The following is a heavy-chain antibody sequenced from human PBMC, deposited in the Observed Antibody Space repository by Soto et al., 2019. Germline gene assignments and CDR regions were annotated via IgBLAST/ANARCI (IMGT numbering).Heavy chain of an antibody. CDR3: ARGIATGYLDP. Sequence: ASVKVSCKASGYTFTRYTMNWVRQAPGQRLEWMGWINPDNGNTKSSQKIQDRVIITRDTSASTAYMDLSSLRSEDTAVYYCARGIATGYLDPWGQGTLVTVSS. CDR1: GYTFTRYT. D-gene: IGHD5-12*01. J-gene: IGHJ5*02. V-gene: IGHV1-3*01. CDR2: INPDNGNT.